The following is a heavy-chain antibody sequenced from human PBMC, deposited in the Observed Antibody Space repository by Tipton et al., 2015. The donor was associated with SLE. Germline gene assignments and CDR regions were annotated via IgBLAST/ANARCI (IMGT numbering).Heavy chain of an antibody. D-gene: IGHD3-16*02. CDR1: GGSFSGYY. CDR3: ARGNLSVRRWFDP. J-gene: IGHJ5*02. V-gene: IGHV4-59*01. CDR2: IFYTGSA. Sequence: LRLSCAVYGGSFSGYYWTWIRQPPGKGLEWIGYIFYTGSASYNPSLTGRVTISLDTSKNQFSLKLSSVTAADTAMYYCARGNLSVRRWFDPWGQGTLVTVSS.